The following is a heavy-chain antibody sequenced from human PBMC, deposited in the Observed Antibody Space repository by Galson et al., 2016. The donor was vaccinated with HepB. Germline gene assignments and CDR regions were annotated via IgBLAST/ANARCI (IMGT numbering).Heavy chain of an antibody. CDR3: AKEGSIFGLLITPLVN. CDR2: ISGFGGST. Sequence: SLRLSCAASGFTLSNYAMNWARQAPGEGLEWVSAISGFGGSTYYSDSVKGRFTISRASSNNTLYLQMDSLRAEDTAVYYCAKEGSIFGLLITPLVNGGQGTLVTVSS. V-gene: IGHV3-23*01. D-gene: IGHD3/OR15-3a*01. CDR1: GFTLSNYA. J-gene: IGHJ4*02.